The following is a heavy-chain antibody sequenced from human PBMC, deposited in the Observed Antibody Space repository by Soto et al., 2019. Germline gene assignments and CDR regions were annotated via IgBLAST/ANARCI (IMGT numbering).Heavy chain of an antibody. D-gene: IGHD6-19*01. V-gene: IGHV3-30-3*01. CDR2: ISDDGSNT. CDR3: AKGGRQWLVTSDFNY. J-gene: IGHJ4*02. CDR1: GFTFSRHT. Sequence: GGSLRLSCAASGFTFSRHTMHWVRQAPGKGLEWVAAISDDGSNTYYADSVKGRFTISRDSSKNTVSLEMTSLRAEDTAVYYCAKGGRQWLVTSDFNYWGQGALVTVSS.